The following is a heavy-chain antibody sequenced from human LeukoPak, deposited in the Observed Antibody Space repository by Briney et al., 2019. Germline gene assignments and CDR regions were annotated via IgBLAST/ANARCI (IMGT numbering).Heavy chain of an antibody. V-gene: IGHV1-2*06. CDR1: GYTFTGYY. J-gene: IGHJ5*02. CDR2: INPNSGDT. D-gene: IGHD2-2*01. CDR3: ARCGMTEYQLLTGVDP. Sequence: ASVKVSCKASGYTFTGYYVHWVRQAPGQGLEWMGRINPNSGDTNYAQKFQGRVTMTRDTSISTAYMELSRLRSDDTAVYYCARCGMTEYQLLTGVDPWGQGTLVTVSS.